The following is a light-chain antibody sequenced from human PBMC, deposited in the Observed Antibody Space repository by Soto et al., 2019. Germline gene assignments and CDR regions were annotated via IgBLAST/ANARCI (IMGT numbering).Light chain of an antibody. J-gene: IGKJ5*01. CDR1: QSLSSN. Sequence: EIVLTQSPATLSVSPGERATLSCRASQSLSSNLAWYQQKPGQAPRLLMYDISTRATGIPARFSGSGSGTDFTLTISRLEPEDFAVYYCQKRSNWPPITFGQGTRLEIK. CDR3: QKRSNWPPIT. V-gene: IGKV3-11*01. CDR2: DIS.